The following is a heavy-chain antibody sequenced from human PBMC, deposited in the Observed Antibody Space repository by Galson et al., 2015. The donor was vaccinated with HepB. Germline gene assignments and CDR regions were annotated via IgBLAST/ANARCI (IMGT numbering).Heavy chain of an antibody. CDR2: IKQDGSEK. J-gene: IGHJ4*02. D-gene: IGHD3-10*01. CDR3: ARLGRLLWFGELKGYYFDY. Sequence: SLRLSCAASGFTFSSYWMSWVRQAPGKGLEWVANIKQDGSEKYYVDSVKGRFTISRDNAKNSLYLQMNSLRAEDTAVYYCARLGRLLWFGELKGYYFDYWGQGTLVTVSS. CDR1: GFTFSSYW. V-gene: IGHV3-7*01.